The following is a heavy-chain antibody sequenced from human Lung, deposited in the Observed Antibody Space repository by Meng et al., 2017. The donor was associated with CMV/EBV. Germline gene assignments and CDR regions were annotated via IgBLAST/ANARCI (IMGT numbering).Heavy chain of an antibody. CDR1: GYTFTGYN. J-gene: IGHJ6*02. CDR3: ARLFHTSLGTNYYYGMDV. Sequence: ASVXVSXKASGYTFTGYNIHWVRQAPGQGLEWMGWINPNSGDTKYAQKFQGRVALTRDTSINTAYMELSSLKSDDTAVFFCARLFHTSLGTNYYYGMDVWGQGXAVTVSS. CDR2: INPNSGDT. V-gene: IGHV1-2*02. D-gene: IGHD3-10*01.